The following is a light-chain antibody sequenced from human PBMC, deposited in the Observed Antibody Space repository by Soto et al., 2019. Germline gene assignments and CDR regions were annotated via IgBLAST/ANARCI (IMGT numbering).Light chain of an antibody. CDR3: QQTYFTTGT. CDR2: AAS. Sequence: VQVTQSPSSLSASVGDRVTITCRASQNINNYLSWFQQKPGKAPKLLIYAASTLQSGVPSRFSGSGSGTDFTLTISILQPEDFATYYCQQTYFTTGTFGQGTKVDIK. V-gene: IGKV1-39*01. J-gene: IGKJ1*01. CDR1: QNINNY.